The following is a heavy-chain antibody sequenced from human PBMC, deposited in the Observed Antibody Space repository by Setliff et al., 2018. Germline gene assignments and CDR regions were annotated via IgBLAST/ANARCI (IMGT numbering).Heavy chain of an antibody. CDR1: GYTFTSYD. Sequence: GASVKVSCKASGYTFTSYDINWVRQATGQGLEWMGIINPSGGSTSYAQKFQGRVTMTRDTSTSTVYMELSSLRSEDTAVYYCARGQARIPIAAAVLLWGQGTLVTVSS. CDR2: INPSGGST. D-gene: IGHD6-13*01. V-gene: IGHV1-46*01. J-gene: IGHJ4*02. CDR3: ARGQARIPIAAAVLL.